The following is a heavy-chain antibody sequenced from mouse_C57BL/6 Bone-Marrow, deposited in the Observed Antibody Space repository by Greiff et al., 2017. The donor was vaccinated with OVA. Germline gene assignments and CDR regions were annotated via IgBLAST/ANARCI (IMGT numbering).Heavy chain of an antibody. CDR3: ARSIYYGNHWYFDV. J-gene: IGHJ1*03. Sequence: QVQLQQSGTELVKPGASVKLSCKASGYTFTSYWMHWVKQRPGQGLEWIGNINPSNGGTNYNEKFKSKATLTVDKSSSTAYMQLSSLTSEDSAVYYCARSIYYGNHWYFDVWGTGTTVTVSS. D-gene: IGHD2-1*01. CDR1: GYTFTSYW. CDR2: INPSNGGT. V-gene: IGHV1-53*01.